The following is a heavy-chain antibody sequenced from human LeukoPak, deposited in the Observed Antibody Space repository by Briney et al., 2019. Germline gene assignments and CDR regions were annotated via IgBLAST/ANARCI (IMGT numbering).Heavy chain of an antibody. Sequence: ASVKVSCKASGYTFTSYYMHWVRQAPGQGLEWMGIINPSGGSTSYAQKFQGRVTMTRDTSTSTVYMELSSLRSEDTAVYYCARGSRYYDSSGYAFDIWGQGTMVTVSS. D-gene: IGHD3-22*01. CDR2: INPSGGST. CDR3: ARGSRYYDSSGYAFDI. CDR1: GYTFTSYY. V-gene: IGHV1-46*01. J-gene: IGHJ3*02.